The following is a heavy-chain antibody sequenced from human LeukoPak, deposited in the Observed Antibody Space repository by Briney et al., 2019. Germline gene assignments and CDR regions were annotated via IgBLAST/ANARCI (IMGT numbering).Heavy chain of an antibody. D-gene: IGHD3-22*01. V-gene: IGHV1-69*05. Sequence: SVNVSCKASGGTFSSYAISWVRQAPGQGLEWMGRIIPIFGTAIYAQKLQGRVTSTTDESTSTAYMELSSLRSEDTAVYYCARDVRYYDSSGYLPVMYYFDYWGQGTMVTVSS. CDR2: IIPIFGTA. CDR3: ARDVRYYDSSGYLPVMYYFDY. J-gene: IGHJ4*02. CDR1: GGTFSSYA.